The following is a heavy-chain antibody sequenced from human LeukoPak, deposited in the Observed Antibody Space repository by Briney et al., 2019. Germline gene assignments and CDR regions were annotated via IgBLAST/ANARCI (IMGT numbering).Heavy chain of an antibody. V-gene: IGHV4-59*01. CDR1: GGSISSYY. Sequence: SETLSLTCTVSGGSISSYYWSWIRQPPGKGLEWIGYIYYSGSTNYNPSLKSRVTISVDTSKNQFSLKLSSVTAADTAVYYCARDSGYSYGYGLYYYYMDVWGKGTTVTVSS. D-gene: IGHD5-18*01. CDR3: ARDSGYSYGYGLYYYYMDV. J-gene: IGHJ6*03. CDR2: IYYSGST.